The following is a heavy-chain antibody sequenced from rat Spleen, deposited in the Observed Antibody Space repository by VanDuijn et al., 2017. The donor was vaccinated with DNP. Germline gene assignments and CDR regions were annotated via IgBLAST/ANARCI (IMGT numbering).Heavy chain of an antibody. D-gene: IGHD4-3*01. V-gene: IGHV5-22*01. J-gene: IGHJ2*01. CDR2: IGSAAYAP. CDR3: VRWNSGHFDY. CDR1: GFTFSAYY. Sequence: EVQLVESGGDLVQSGRSLKLLCAASGFTFSAYYMAWVRQAPAKGLEWVAYIGSAAYAPYYGDSVKGRFTISRDNAKSTLYLQMNSLRSEDMATYYCVRWNSGHFDYWGQGVMVTVSS.